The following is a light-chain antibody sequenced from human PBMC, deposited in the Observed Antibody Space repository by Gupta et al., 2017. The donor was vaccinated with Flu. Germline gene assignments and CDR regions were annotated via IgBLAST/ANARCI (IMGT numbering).Light chain of an antibody. V-gene: IGLV2-14*01. Sequence: QSALTQPASVSGSPGQSITISCIGTSSDVGGYNYVSWYQQHPGKAPKLMIYEVSNRPSGVSIRFSGSKSDNTASLTISGLQAEDEADYYCSSYKGSNTHVFGTGTKVTVL. CDR3: SSYKGSNTHV. CDR2: EVS. J-gene: IGLJ1*01. CDR1: SSDVGGYNY.